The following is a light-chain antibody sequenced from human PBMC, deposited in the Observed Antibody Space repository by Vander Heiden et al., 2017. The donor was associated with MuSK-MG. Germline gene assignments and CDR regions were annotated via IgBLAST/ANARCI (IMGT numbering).Light chain of an antibody. J-gene: IGKJ3*01. CDR1: QGISNY. Sequence: DIQMTQSPSSLSASVGDRVTITCRASQGISNYLAWYQQKPGKGPKLLIYAASTLQAGVPSRFSRTGPGTDFTLTISSRHPEDVATYYCQKYNTDPAFTFGPGTKVDIK. V-gene: IGKV1-27*01. CDR2: AAS. CDR3: QKYNTDPAFT.